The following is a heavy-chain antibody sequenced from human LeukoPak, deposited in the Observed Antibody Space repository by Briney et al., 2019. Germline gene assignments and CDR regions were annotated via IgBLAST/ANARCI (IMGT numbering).Heavy chain of an antibody. Sequence: GGSLRLSCAASGFTFSSYAMSWVRQAPGKGLEWVSAISGSGGSTYYADSVKGRFTISRDSSKNTLYLQVNSLRAEDTAVYYCAKKGPYTIAVRWGLDYWGQGTLVTVSS. CDR2: ISGSGGST. CDR1: GFTFSSYA. V-gene: IGHV3-23*01. J-gene: IGHJ4*02. CDR3: AKKGPYTIAVRWGLDY. D-gene: IGHD3-16*01.